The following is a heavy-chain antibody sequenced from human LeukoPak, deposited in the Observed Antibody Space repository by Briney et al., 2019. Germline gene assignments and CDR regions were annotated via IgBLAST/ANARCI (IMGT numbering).Heavy chain of an antibody. CDR1: GGSISSYY. V-gene: IGHV4-4*07. D-gene: IGHD6-13*01. Sequence: SETLSLTCTVSGGSISSYYWSWIRQPAGKGLEWIGRIYTSGSTNYNPSLKSRVTISVDKSKSQFSLKLSSVTAADTAVYYCASGYGSSWARWGQGTLVTVSS. CDR2: IYTSGST. J-gene: IGHJ4*02. CDR3: ASGYGSSWAR.